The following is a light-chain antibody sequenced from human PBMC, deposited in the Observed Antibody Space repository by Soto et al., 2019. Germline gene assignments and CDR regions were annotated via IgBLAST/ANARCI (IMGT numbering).Light chain of an antibody. V-gene: IGKV1-5*01. CDR2: DAS. J-gene: IGKJ2*01. CDR3: QQYNSYSPT. CDR1: QSISSW. Sequence: DIPMTQSPSTLSASVGDRVTITCRASQSISSWLAWYQQKPGKAPKLLIYDASSLGSVIPSRFSSSRRCTESTLAISSLQPDAFAHYYCQQYNSYSPTVGQGTKVE.